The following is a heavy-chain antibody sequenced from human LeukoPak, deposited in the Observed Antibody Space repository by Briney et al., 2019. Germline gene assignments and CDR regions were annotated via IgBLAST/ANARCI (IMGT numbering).Heavy chain of an antibody. CDR1: GGSMNSYY. CDR3: ARLRGNYFPDY. D-gene: IGHD2/OR15-2a*01. J-gene: IGHJ4*02. Sequence: SETLSLTCTVSGGSMNSYYWTWIRQPPGKGLEWIAYIFYSGSTNCNPSLKSRVTISVYTSKNQFSLKLNSVTAADTAVYYCARLRGNYFPDYWGQGTLVTVSS. V-gene: IGHV4-59*01. CDR2: IFYSGST.